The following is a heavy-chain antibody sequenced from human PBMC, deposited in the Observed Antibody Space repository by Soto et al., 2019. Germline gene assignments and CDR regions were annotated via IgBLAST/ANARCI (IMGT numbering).Heavy chain of an antibody. CDR3: ARGLECRGYCLDKPTWFAP. CDR1: GGTFSTYT. D-gene: IGHD2-15*01. V-gene: IGHV1-69*06. J-gene: IGHJ5*02. CDR2: IIPIFGTP. Sequence: ASVMVSCKASGGTFSTYTFSWVRQAPGQGLEWVGRIIPIFGTPYYSQKNQGRVTITADKSTSTVYMELSSLRSDDTAVYFCARGLECRGYCLDKPTWFAPWGQGTLVTVSS.